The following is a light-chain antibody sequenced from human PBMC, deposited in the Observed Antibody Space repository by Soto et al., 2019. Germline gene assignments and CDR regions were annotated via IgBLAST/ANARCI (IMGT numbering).Light chain of an antibody. CDR3: QQSYSMPYT. V-gene: IGKV1-39*01. Sequence: DIQMTQSPSSLSASVGDRVTITCRASQTINSHLNWYQQKPGKAPNLLIYAASNLQIGVPSRFSGSESGTRFTLSISSLQPEDSATYYCQQSYSMPYTFGQGTKLQIK. CDR2: AAS. J-gene: IGKJ2*01. CDR1: QTINSH.